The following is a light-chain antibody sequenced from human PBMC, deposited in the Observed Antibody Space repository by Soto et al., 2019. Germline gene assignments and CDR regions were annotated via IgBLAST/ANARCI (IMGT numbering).Light chain of an antibody. V-gene: IGLV1-51*01. CDR2: DDN. CDR3: GSWDSSLIAGV. CDR1: SSNIGGNS. J-gene: IGLJ1*01. Sequence: QSVLTQPPSVSAAPGQKVTISCSGSSSNIGGNSVSWYQQLPGTAPKLLIYDDNKRPSGIPDRFSGSKSGTSATLGITGFQTGDEADYYRGSWDSSLIAGVFGTGTKVTVL.